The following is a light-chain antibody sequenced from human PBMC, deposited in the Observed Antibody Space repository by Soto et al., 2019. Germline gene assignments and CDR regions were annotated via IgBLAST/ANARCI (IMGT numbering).Light chain of an antibody. CDR3: QQYNSYSYT. J-gene: IGKJ2*01. CDR1: QSISSW. Sequence: DIQMTQSPSTLSASVGDRVTITCRASQSISSWLAWYQQKPGKAPKLLIYKASSLESGVPSRFSGSGSGTECTLTISSLQPNDFANYYYQQYNSYSYTFGQGTKLEI. V-gene: IGKV1-5*03. CDR2: KAS.